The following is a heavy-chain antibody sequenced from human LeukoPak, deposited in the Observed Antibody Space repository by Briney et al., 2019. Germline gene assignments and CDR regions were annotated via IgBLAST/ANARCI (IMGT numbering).Heavy chain of an antibody. CDR3: ARPIYCSGGSCYSGLDY. D-gene: IGHD2-15*01. J-gene: IGHJ4*02. V-gene: IGHV1-69*04. Sequence: SVKVSCKASGGTFSSYAISWVRQAPGQGLEWMGRIIPILGIANYAQKFQGRVTITADKSTSTAYMGLSSLRSEDTAVYYCARPIYCSGGSCYSGLDYWGQGTLVTVSS. CDR1: GGTFSSYA. CDR2: IIPILGIA.